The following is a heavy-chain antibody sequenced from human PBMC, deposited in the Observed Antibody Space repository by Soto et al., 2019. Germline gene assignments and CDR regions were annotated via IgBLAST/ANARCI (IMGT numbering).Heavy chain of an antibody. D-gene: IGHD2-21*02. CDR2: MHFSGST. Sequence: QLQLQESGPRLVKPSETLSLTCTASGGSISSSSYYWGWVRQPLGKGLEWIGSMHFSGSTYYNPSITSRVIFAGDPCKNPFSLKATCVTVAAPAVYDCAIEGAVVTANGYGPWGQGAQVTVSS. CDR1: GGSISSSSYY. J-gene: IGHJ5*02. V-gene: IGHV4-39*02. CDR3: AIEGAVVTANGYGP.